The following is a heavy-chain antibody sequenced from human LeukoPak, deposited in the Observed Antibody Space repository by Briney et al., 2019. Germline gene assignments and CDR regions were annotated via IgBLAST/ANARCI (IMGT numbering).Heavy chain of an antibody. CDR2: ISDSGNTI. CDR3: ARSTLPGRSGRTEFFQH. D-gene: IGHD6-19*01. J-gene: IGHJ1*01. V-gene: IGHV3-11*01. Sequence: AGGSLRLSCAASGFTFSNYYMTWIRQAPGKGLQWISFISDSGNTIYYADSVEGRFTISRDKAKNSLYLQMHSLRAEDTAMYYCARSTLPGRSGRTEFFQHWGQGTLVTVSS. CDR1: GFTFSNYY.